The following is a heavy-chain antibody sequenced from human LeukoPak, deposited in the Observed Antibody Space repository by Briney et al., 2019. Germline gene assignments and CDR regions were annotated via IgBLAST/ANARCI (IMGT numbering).Heavy chain of an antibody. D-gene: IGHD5-18*01. CDR2: ISSNGGST. J-gene: IGHJ5*02. CDR1: GFTFRSYA. CDR3: AKDWGAYSHGYRFDP. Sequence: GGSLRLSCAASGFTFRSYAMHWVRQAPGKGLEYVSAISSNGGSTYYAKSVKGRFTISRDNSKNTLYLQMNSLRAEDTAVYYCAKDWGAYSHGYRFDPWGQGTLVTVSS. V-gene: IGHV3-64*01.